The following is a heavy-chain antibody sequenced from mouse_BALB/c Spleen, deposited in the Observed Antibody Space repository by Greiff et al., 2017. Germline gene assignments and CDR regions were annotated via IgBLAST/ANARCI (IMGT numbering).Heavy chain of an antibody. CDR3: TRQHYDYDRGFAY. J-gene: IGHJ3*01. D-gene: IGHD2-4*01. V-gene: IGHV1-5*01. CDR2: IYPGNSDT. Sequence: EVQLQQSGTVLARPGASVKMSCKASGYSFTSYWMHWVKQRPGQGLEWIGAIYPGNSDTSYNQKFKGKAKLTAVTSASTAYMELSSLTNEDSAVYYCTRQHYDYDRGFAYWGQGTLVTVSA. CDR1: GYSFTSYW.